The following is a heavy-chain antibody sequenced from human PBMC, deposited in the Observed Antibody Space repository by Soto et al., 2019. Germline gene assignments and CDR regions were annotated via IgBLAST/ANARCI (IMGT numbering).Heavy chain of an antibody. D-gene: IGHD3-3*01. V-gene: IGHV4-31*03. CDR3: ARVIATTIYWFDP. CDR2: IYYSGST. J-gene: IGHJ5*02. CDR1: GGSISSGGYY. Sequence: SETLSLTCTVSGGSISSGGYYWSWIRQHPGKGLEWIGYIYYSGSTYYNPSLKSRVTISVDTSKNQFSLKLSSVTAADTAVYYCARVIATTIYWFDPWGQGTLVTVSS.